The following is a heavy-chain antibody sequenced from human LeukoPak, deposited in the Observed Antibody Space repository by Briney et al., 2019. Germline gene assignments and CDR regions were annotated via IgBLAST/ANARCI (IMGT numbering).Heavy chain of an antibody. CDR3: ANRGKYCSSTSCLGSAQVDY. CDR2: IYYSGST. CDR1: GGSISSSSYY. Sequence: SETLSLTCTVSGGSISSSSYYWGWIRQPPGKGLEWIGSIYYSGSTYYNPSLKSRVTISVDTSKNQFSLKLSSVTAADTAVYYCANRGKYCSSTSCLGSAQVDYWGQGTLVTVSS. V-gene: IGHV4-39*07. D-gene: IGHD2-2*01. J-gene: IGHJ4*02.